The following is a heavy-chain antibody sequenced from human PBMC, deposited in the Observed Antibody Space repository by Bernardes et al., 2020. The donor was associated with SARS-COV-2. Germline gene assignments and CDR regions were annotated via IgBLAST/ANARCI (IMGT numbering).Heavy chain of an antibody. Sequence: GSLRLSCAASGFTLSDHYMSWIRQAPGKGPEWLSYINNDGSATHHADSVTGRFATSRDNARNSLYLGMNSLRAEDTAVYYCARQRTGFAYYDYGMDVWGQGTTVTVSS. J-gene: IGHJ6*02. V-gene: IGHV3-11*01. D-gene: IGHD3-9*01. CDR3: ARQRTGFAYYDYGMDV. CDR1: GFTLSDHY. CDR2: INNDGSAT.